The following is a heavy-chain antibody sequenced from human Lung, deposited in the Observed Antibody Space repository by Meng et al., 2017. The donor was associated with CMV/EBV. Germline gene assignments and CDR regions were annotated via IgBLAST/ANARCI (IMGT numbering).Heavy chain of an antibody. D-gene: IGHD1-14*01. CDR3: ARDRSVIITENFDF. CDR2: INPKTGGT. CDR1: GYIFTGYY. J-gene: IGHJ4*02. Sequence: ASXXVSXKASGYIFTGYYMYWVRQAPGQGLEWMGWINPKTGGTRYAQKFQGRVSMTRDTSISTAYMELSRLRSDDTAVYYCARDRSVIITENFDFWGQGTXVTVSS. V-gene: IGHV1-2*02.